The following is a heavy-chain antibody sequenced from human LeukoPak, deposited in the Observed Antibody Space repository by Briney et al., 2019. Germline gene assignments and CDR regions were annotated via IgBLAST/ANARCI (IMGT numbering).Heavy chain of an antibody. CDR1: GFTFSSYS. Sequence: GGSLRLSCAASGFTFSSYSMNWVRQAPGKGLEWVSSISSSSSYIYYADSVKGRFTISRDNAKNSLYLQMNSLRAEDTAVYYCARRGTGYVGNSGFDYWGQGTLVTVSS. CDR3: ARRGTGYVGNSGFDY. CDR2: ISSSSSYI. J-gene: IGHJ4*02. D-gene: IGHD4-23*01. V-gene: IGHV3-21*01.